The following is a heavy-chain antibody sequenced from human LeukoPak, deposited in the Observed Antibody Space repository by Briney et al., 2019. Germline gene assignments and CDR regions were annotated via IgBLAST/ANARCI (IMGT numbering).Heavy chain of an antibody. J-gene: IGHJ4*02. CDR1: GFTFSSYS. CDR2: ISSSSSTI. CDR3: ARDPMVRGVFDY. D-gene: IGHD3-10*01. V-gene: IGHV3-48*01. Sequence: GGSLRLSCAASGFTFSSYSMNWVRQAPGKGLEWVSSISSSSSTIYYADSVKGRFTISRDNAKNSLYLQMNSLRAEDTAVYYCARDPMVRGVFDYWGQGTLVTVSS.